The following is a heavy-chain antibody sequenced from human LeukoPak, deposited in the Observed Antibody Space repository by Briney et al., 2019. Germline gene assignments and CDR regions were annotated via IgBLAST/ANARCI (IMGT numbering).Heavy chain of an antibody. CDR3: AGDKGIAAAGRGGWFDP. CDR1: GFTFSSYS. J-gene: IGHJ5*02. V-gene: IGHV3-21*01. CDR2: ISSSSSYI. D-gene: IGHD6-13*01. Sequence: PGGSLRLSCAASGFTFSSYSMNWVRQAPGKGLEWVSSISSSSSYIYYADSVKGRFTISRDNAKNSLYLQMNSLRAEDTAVYYCAGDKGIAAAGRGGWFDPWGQGTLVTVSS.